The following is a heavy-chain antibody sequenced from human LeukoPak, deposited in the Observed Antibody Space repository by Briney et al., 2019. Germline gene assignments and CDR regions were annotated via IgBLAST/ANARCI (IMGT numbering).Heavy chain of an antibody. D-gene: IGHD3-3*01. V-gene: IGHV3-21*01. J-gene: IGHJ6*03. Sequence: GGSLRLSCAASGFTFSSYSMNWVRQAPGKGLEWVSSISSSSSYIYYADSVKGRFTISRDNAKNSLYLQMNSLRAEDTAVYYCARATRGLEWLLLASPYMDVWGKGTTVTVSS. CDR1: GFTFSSYS. CDR3: ARATRGLEWLLLASPYMDV. CDR2: ISSSSSYI.